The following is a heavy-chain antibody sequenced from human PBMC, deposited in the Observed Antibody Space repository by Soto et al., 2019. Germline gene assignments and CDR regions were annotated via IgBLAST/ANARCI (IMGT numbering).Heavy chain of an antibody. CDR1: GFIFGNYM. CDR2: IRDGGEST. J-gene: IGHJ4*02. CDR3: ASDSTGWYSPYF. D-gene: IGHD6-19*01. V-gene: IGHV3-23*01. Sequence: PGGSLRLSCAVSGFIFGNYMMTWVRQAPGKGLEWVSTIRDGGESTYYADSVKGRFTISRDNSKNTLYLQMSTLRAEDTAVYYCASDSTGWYSPYFWGQGTLVTVSS.